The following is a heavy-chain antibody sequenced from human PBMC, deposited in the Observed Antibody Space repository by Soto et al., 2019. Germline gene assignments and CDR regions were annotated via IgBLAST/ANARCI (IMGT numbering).Heavy chain of an antibody. Sequence: GGSLRLSCAASGFTFSTYGLHWVRQAPGKGLEWVAVVSFDGTYKYYADSVKGRFTISRDTPKNTLYLQMDSLRPEDTAVYFCSRDAGQCSGTCCLLVFGMDVWGHGTTVTVSS. D-gene: IGHD2-15*01. CDR3: SRDAGQCSGTCCLLVFGMDV. J-gene: IGHJ6*02. CDR2: VSFDGTYK. V-gene: IGHV3-30*03. CDR1: GFTFSTYG.